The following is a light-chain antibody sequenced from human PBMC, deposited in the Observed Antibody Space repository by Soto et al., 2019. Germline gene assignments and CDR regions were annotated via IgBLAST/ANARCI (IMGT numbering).Light chain of an antibody. Sequence: EIVLTQSPGTLSLSPGERATLSCRASQSVSSNYLAWYQQKPGQAPRLLIYGASSRATGIPARFSGSGSGTDFTLTISRREPEDFAVYHCQQDGSSPLTFGGGTKVEIK. J-gene: IGKJ4*01. CDR1: QSVSSNY. CDR3: QQDGSSPLT. V-gene: IGKV3-20*01. CDR2: GAS.